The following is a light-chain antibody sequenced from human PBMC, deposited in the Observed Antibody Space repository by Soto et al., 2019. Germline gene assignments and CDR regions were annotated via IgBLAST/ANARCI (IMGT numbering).Light chain of an antibody. CDR1: QSISIY. CDR3: QQYTSYPWT. V-gene: IGKV1-17*01. J-gene: IGKJ1*01. CDR2: TAS. Sequence: DIQVTQSPSSMSASVGDRVTITSRASQSISIYLNWYQQKPGKAPKVLIYTASSLQSGVPSRFSGSGSGTEFTLTISSLQPDDFATYYCQQYTSYPWTVGQGTKVDIK.